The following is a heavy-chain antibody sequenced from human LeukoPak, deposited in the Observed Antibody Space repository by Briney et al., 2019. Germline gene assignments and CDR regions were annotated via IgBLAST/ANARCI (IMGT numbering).Heavy chain of an antibody. Sequence: SETLSLTCTVSGYSISLGYYWGWIRQPPGKGLEWIGSIYYSGSTYYNPSLKSRVTISVDTSKNQFSLKLSSVTAADAAVYYCVRGPRGYSSGGYVPPGTFDIWGQGTMVTVSS. CDR2: IYYSGST. CDR1: GYSISLGYY. J-gene: IGHJ3*02. D-gene: IGHD6-19*01. V-gene: IGHV4-38-2*02. CDR3: VRGPRGYSSGGYVPPGTFDI.